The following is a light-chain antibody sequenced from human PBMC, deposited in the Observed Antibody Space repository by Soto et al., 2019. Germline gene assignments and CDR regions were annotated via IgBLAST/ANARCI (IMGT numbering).Light chain of an antibody. CDR3: SSYTGDYTLM. CDR1: SSDVGPYNL. CDR2: ETT. J-gene: IGLJ3*02. Sequence: QSALTQPASVSGSPGQSITISCTGTSSDVGPYNLVSWYQHHPGKVPQLIIYETTKRPSGVSNRFSGSKSGNTASLTISGLQAEDEAHYHCSSYTGDYTLMFAGGTQLTV. V-gene: IGLV2-23*01.